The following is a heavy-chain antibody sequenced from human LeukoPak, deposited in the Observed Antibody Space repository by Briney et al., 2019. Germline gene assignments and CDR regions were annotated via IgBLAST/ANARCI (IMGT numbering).Heavy chain of an antibody. CDR2: IESDEIRT. Sequence: GESLRLSCAASGFTFSNYYMHWVRQVPGRGLVWVSRIESDEIRTKYADSVTGRFTISRDNAKNTMYLQMNSLTNEDTDIYFCTGAIYGNPGALNHWDQ. D-gene: IGHD4-23*01. V-gene: IGHV3-74*03. CDR1: GFTFSNYY. J-gene: IGHJ1*01. CDR3: TGAIYGNPGALNH.